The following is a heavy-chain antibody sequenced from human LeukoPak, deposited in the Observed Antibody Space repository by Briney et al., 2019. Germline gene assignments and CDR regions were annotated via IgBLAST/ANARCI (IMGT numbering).Heavy chain of an antibody. CDR1: GFTFSTYR. CDR3: ASLYGVPEY. V-gene: IGHV3-7*01. D-gene: IGHD2-8*01. CDR2: IKEDGSVR. Sequence: GRSLRLSCAASGFTFSTYRTNWVRQAPGKGLEWLASIKEDGSVRYYLDSVKGRLTISRDNAKNSLTLQVNGLRVEDTAVDYCASLYGVPEYWGQGTLVSVSS. J-gene: IGHJ4*02.